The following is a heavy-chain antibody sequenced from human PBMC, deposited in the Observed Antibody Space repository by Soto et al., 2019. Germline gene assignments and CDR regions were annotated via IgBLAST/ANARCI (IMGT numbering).Heavy chain of an antibody. D-gene: IGHD3-22*01. Sequence: EVQLLESGGGLVQPGGSLRLSCAASGFTFSSYAMTWVRQAPGKGLEWVSALSGSGVSTYYADSVKGRFTISRDNSKNTLYLPMNSLRAEDKAVYYCAKGGGSKDYYDTSGYYLYYYYAMDVWGQGTTVTVSS. CDR3: AKGGGSKDYYDTSGYYLYYYYAMDV. CDR2: LSGSGVST. CDR1: GFTFSSYA. V-gene: IGHV3-23*01. J-gene: IGHJ6*02.